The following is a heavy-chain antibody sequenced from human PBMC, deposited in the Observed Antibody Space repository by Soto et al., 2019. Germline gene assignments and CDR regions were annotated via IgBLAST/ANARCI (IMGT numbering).Heavy chain of an antibody. Sequence: PXETLSLTCTVSRGYISSGYFWSWIRQRPVKGLEWIGNIYYSGGTYSNPSLESRVVMSVDTSKNEFTLKVNSVTAADTAMYYCARFAKEENPKRESWYAFDIWGQGILVTVSS. J-gene: IGHJ4*02. V-gene: IGHV4-31*03. CDR1: RGYISSGYF. CDR2: IYYSGGT. D-gene: IGHD6-13*01. CDR3: ARFAKEENPKRESWYAFDI.